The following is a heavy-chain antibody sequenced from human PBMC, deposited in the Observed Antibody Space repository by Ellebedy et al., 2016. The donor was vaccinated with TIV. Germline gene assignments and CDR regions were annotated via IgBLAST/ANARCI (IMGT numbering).Heavy chain of an antibody. CDR3: SRFRYTIAWHLGHNGLDC. V-gene: IGHV3-11*01. CDR2: ISIHRGAT. Sequence: PGGSLRLSCAASGFRFGDSYMTWIRQAPGQGLEWISFISIHRGATYYSDSVKGRFTISRDNAAHSLYLQINNLRDDDTAVYYCSRFRYTIAWHLGHNGLDCWGQGTLVSVSS. CDR1: GFRFGDSY. J-gene: IGHJ4*02. D-gene: IGHD5-24*01.